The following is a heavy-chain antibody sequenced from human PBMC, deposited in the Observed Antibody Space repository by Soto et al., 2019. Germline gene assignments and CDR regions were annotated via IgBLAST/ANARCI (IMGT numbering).Heavy chain of an antibody. CDR3: AKDPRLERRVVDS. CDR1: GYNFGSYA. J-gene: IGHJ4*02. V-gene: IGHV3-23*01. CDR2: IGGGGIGS. Sequence: DVHLLESGGGLVQPGGSLRLSCVASGYNFGSYAMMWVRQAPEKGLEWISTIGGGGIGSYYADSVKGRFTISRDNSKNPRYLQMNSLRAEDTGVYYWAKDPRLERRVVDSWGQGTQVTVSS. D-gene: IGHD1-1*01.